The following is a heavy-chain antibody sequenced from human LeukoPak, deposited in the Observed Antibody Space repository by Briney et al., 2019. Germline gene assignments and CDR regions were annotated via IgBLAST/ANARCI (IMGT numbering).Heavy chain of an antibody. Sequence: PGGSLRLSCAASGFTFSSYSMNWVRQAPGKGLEWVSSISSSSSYIYYADSVKGRFTISRDNAKNSQYLQMNSLRAEDAAVYYCARGPLAAAGDYWGQGTLVTVSS. CDR2: ISSSSSYI. V-gene: IGHV3-21*01. CDR1: GFTFSSYS. CDR3: ARGPLAAAGDY. J-gene: IGHJ4*02. D-gene: IGHD6-13*01.